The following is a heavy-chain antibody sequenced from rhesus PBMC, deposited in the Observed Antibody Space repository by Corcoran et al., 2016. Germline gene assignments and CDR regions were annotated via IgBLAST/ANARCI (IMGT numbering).Heavy chain of an antibody. CDR2: INGNSGST. CDR3: ATNYDYGSSYFTNYGLDS. V-gene: IGHV4-80*01. CDR1: GASISSYW. Sequence: QVQLQESGPGLVKPSETLSLTCAVSGASISSYWWSWIRQPPGKGLEWIGEINGNSGSTYYPPALRSRVTISKGASKNQFSLKLSSVTAADTAVYYCATNYDYGSSYFTNYGLDSWGQGVVVTVSS. J-gene: IGHJ6*01. D-gene: IGHD4-29*01.